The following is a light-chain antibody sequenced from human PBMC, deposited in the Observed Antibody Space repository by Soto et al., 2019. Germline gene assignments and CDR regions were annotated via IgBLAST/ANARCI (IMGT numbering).Light chain of an antibody. CDR3: QQRSNWPLT. Sequence: EIVLTQFPATLSLSPGEGATLSCRASQSVSSYLAWYQQKRGQAPRLLIYDSSNRATGIPARFSGSGSGTDFSLIISSLEPEDFAAYYCQQRSNWPLTFGGGTKVEIK. V-gene: IGKV3-11*01. CDR2: DSS. CDR1: QSVSSY. J-gene: IGKJ4*01.